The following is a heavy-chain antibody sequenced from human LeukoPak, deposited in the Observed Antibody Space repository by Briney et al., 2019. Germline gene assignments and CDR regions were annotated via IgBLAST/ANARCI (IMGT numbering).Heavy chain of an antibody. J-gene: IGHJ3*01. CDR2: IYYSGST. CDR1: GGSIGSGHYF. CDR3: ASCNNGACFAFDF. Sequence: SETLSLTCTVSGGSIGSGHYFCSWIRQPPGKGLEWIGNIYYSGSTDYNPSLKSRATISLDTSKNQFSLRLNSVTAADTAVYYCASCNNGACFAFDFWGQGTMVTVSS. D-gene: IGHD2-8*01. V-gene: IGHV4-30-4*01.